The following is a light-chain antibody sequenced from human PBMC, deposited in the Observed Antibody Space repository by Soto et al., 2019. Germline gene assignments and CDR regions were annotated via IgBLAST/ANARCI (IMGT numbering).Light chain of an antibody. V-gene: IGLV2-23*02. CDR1: SNYNL. Sequence: QSVLTQPASVSGSPGQSITISCTGTSNYNLVSWYQQHPGKAPKLVIYEVSERPSGASNRFSGSKSGNTASLTISGLQAEDEADYYCCSYPGSSILYVFGTGTKVTVL. CDR2: EVS. CDR3: CSYPGSSILYV. J-gene: IGLJ1*01.